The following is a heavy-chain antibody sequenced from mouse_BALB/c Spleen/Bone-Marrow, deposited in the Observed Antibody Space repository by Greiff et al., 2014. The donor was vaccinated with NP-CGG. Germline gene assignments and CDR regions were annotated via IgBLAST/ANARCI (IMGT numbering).Heavy chain of an antibody. Sequence: VQLQQSGPELVKPGASVKMSCKASGYTFTNYVIHWVKQKPGQGLGWIGYINPYNDGTKYNDKFKGKATLTSDKSSSTAYMEFSSLTSEDSAVYYCARGGYYGTSLYWYFDVWGAGTTVTVSS. CDR3: ARGGYYGTSLYWYFDV. V-gene: IGHV1-14*01. CDR2: INPYNDGT. CDR1: GYTFTNYV. J-gene: IGHJ1*01. D-gene: IGHD1-1*01.